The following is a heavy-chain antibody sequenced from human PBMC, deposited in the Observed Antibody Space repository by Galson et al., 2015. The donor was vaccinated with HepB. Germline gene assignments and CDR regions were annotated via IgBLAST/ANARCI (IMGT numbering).Heavy chain of an antibody. CDR2: ITPSGDNT. V-gene: IGHV3-23*01. CDR3: AKVFPEKTDGWYRQALYYFDS. CDR1: GFTFSYYG. D-gene: IGHD6-19*01. Sequence: SLRLSCAASGFTFSYYGMSWVRQAPGKGLEWISAITPSGDNTYSADSTKGRFTVSRDNSRNTLFLQMNSLRAGDTAIYFCAKVFPEKTDGWYRQALYYFDSWGQGTRVTVSS. J-gene: IGHJ4*02.